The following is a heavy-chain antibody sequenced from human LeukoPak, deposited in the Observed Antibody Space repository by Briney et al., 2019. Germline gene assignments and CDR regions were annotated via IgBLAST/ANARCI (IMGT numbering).Heavy chain of an antibody. Sequence: ASVKVSCKASGYPFTSYGISWVRQAPGQGLEWMGWISAYNGNTNYAQKLQGRVTMTTDTSTSTAYMELRSLRSDDTAVYYCAREGPGYYDILTGYYSGWFDPWGQGTLVTISS. D-gene: IGHD3-9*01. CDR3: AREGPGYYDILTGYYSGWFDP. J-gene: IGHJ5*02. CDR2: ISAYNGNT. CDR1: GYPFTSYG. V-gene: IGHV1-18*01.